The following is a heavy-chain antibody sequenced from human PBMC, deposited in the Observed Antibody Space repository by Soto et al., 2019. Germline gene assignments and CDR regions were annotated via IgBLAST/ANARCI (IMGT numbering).Heavy chain of an antibody. Sequence: SDTLSLTCTVSGGSLSSYYWSWIRQPPGKGLEWIGYIYYSGSTNYNPSLKSRVTISVDTSKNQFSLKLSSVTAADTAVYYCARIYCISTSCYGGYYYGMDVWGQGTTVTVSS. J-gene: IGHJ6*02. D-gene: IGHD2-2*01. CDR1: GGSLSSYY. CDR3: ARIYCISTSCYGGYYYGMDV. V-gene: IGHV4-59*01. CDR2: IYYSGST.